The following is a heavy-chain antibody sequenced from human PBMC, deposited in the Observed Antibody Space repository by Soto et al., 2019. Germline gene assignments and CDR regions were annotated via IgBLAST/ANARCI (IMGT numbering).Heavy chain of an antibody. CDR2: INSVSGGA. V-gene: IGHV1-2*02. J-gene: IGHJ4*02. Sequence: ASVKVSCKASGDTHTTYFIHWLRQAPGQGLEWMGWINSVSGGANYAPRFQGRVAMTRDRSSATAFMELSRLRSDDTAVYYCARGGSYYAHWGQGTLVTVSS. D-gene: IGHD1-26*01. CDR3: ARGGSYYAH. CDR1: GDTHTTYF.